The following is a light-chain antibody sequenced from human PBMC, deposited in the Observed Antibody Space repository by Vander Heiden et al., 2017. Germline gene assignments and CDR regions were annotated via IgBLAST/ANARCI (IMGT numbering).Light chain of an antibody. CDR3: QSADSSGTYV. Sequence: SYELTQPPSVSVSPGQTARITCSGDALPNQYAYWYQQKPDQAPVLVIHKERERASGSPERFAGSSARTTVTLTISGVQAEDEADYYCQSADSSGTYVFGTGTKVTVL. CDR1: ALPNQY. V-gene: IGLV3-25*03. CDR2: KER. J-gene: IGLJ1*01.